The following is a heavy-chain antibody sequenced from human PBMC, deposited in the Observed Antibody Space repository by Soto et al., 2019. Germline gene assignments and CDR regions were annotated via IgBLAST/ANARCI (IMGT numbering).Heavy chain of an antibody. CDR1: GFTFSSYW. CDR2: IKQDGSEK. D-gene: IGHD2-2*01. Sequence: PGGSLRLSCAASGFTFSSYWMSWVRQAPGKGLEWLANIKQDGSEKYYVDSVKGRFTISRDNAKNSLYLHMNSLREEDTAVYYCKSEGHCNRTSCLPFDYWGQRNLLTVT. J-gene: IGHJ4*02. CDR3: KSEGHCNRTSCLPFDY. V-gene: IGHV3-7*03.